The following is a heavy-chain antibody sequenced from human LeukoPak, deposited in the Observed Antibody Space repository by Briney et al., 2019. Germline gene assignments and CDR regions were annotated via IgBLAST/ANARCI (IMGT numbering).Heavy chain of an antibody. CDR2: INSDGDTT. CDR3: AKEEVVITSSGHFQH. V-gene: IGHV3-74*01. CDR1: GVTFSTYW. J-gene: IGHJ1*01. Sequence: PGGSLRLSCAASGVTFSTYWMHWVRQAPGKGLVWVSRINSDGDTTNYADSVKGRFTISRDNSKNTVCLQMDSLRAEDTAVYYCAKEEVVITSSGHFQHWGQGTLVTVSS. D-gene: IGHD3-22*01.